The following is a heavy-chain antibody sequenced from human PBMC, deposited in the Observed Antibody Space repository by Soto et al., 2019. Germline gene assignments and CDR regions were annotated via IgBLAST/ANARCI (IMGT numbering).Heavy chain of an antibody. Sequence: GGSLRLSCAASGFTFSSYAMNWVRQAPGKGLEWVSAISSTGGHTFYADSVKGRFTSSRDNSKSTLYLQMNSLRPEDTAIYYCAREILGYCTNGVCPFDYYYYMDVWGKGTTVTVSS. CDR3: AREILGYCTNGVCPFDYYYYMDV. D-gene: IGHD2-8*01. V-gene: IGHV3-23*01. J-gene: IGHJ6*03. CDR2: ISSTGGHT. CDR1: GFTFSSYA.